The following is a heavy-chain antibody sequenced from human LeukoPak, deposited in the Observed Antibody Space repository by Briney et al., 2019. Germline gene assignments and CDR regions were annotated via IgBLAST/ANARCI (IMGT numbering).Heavy chain of an antibody. J-gene: IGHJ4*02. CDR1: GFTVSSNY. D-gene: IGHD3-22*01. Sequence: RGSLRLSCAASGFTVSSNYMSWVRQAPGKGLEWVSVIYSGGSTYYADSVKGRFTISRDNSKNALYLQMNSLRAEDTAVYYCARGGDSSGYYRQPRSYFDYWGQGTLVTVSS. V-gene: IGHV3-53*01. CDR2: IYSGGST. CDR3: ARGGDSSGYYRQPRSYFDY.